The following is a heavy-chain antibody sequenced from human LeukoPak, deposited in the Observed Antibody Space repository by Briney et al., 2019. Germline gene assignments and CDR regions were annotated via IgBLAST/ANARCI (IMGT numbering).Heavy chain of an antibody. J-gene: IGHJ6*03. Sequence: SETLSLTCTVSGGSISSYYWSWIRQPAGKGLEWIGRIYTSGSTNYNPSLKSRVTMSVDTSKNQFSLKLSSVTAADTAVYYCARDSWDVVYYYYYMDVWGKGTTVTVSS. CDR3: ARDSWDVVYYYYYMDV. CDR1: GGSISSYY. CDR2: IYTSGST. V-gene: IGHV4-4*07. D-gene: IGHD1-26*01.